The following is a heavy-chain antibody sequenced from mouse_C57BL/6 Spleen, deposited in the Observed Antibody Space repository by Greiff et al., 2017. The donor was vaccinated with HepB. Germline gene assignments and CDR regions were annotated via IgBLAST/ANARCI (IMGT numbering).Heavy chain of an antibody. J-gene: IGHJ2*01. Sequence: EVKLQESGEGLVKPGGSLKLSCAASGFTFSSYAMSWVRQTPEKRLEWVAYISSGGDYIYYADTVKGRFTISRDNARNTLYLQMSSLKSEDTAMYYCTREGDYDRYYFDYWGQGTTLTVSS. D-gene: IGHD2-4*01. V-gene: IGHV5-9-1*02. CDR3: TREGDYDRYYFDY. CDR2: ISSGGDYI. CDR1: GFTFSSYA.